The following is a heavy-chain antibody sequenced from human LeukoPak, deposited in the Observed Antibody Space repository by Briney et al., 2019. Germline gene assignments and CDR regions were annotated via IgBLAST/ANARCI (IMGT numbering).Heavy chain of an antibody. CDR2: INHSGST. D-gene: IGHD3-9*01. Sequence: PSETLSLTCAVYGGSFSGYYWSWIRQPPGKGLEWIGEINHSGSTNYNPSLKSRVAISVDTSKNQFSLKLSSVTAADTAVYYCARAAFDRYYDILTGAHTRYYFDCWGQGTLVTVSS. CDR3: ARAAFDRYYDILTGAHTRYYFDC. V-gene: IGHV4-34*01. J-gene: IGHJ4*02. CDR1: GGSFSGYY.